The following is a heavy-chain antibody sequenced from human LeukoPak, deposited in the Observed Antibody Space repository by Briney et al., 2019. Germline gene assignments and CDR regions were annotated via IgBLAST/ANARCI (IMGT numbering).Heavy chain of an antibody. V-gene: IGHV3-33*01. CDR2: IWYDGSNQ. CDR3: ARDTTARYLDY. J-gene: IGHJ4*02. D-gene: IGHD1-1*01. Sequence: GGSLRLSCAASGFSFRSHGMHWVRQAPGKGLEWVAVIWYDGSNQYYADSVKGRFTISRDNSKNMVFLQMNSLRDDDTAVYYCARDTTARYLDYWGQGTPVIVSS. CDR1: GFSFRSHG.